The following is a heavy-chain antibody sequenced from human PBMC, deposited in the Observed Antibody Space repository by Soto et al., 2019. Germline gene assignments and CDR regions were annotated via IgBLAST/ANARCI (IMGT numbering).Heavy chain of an antibody. CDR3: AKDREFLLLWFGELLGMDV. CDR2: ISSDRRSI. V-gene: IGHV3-9*01. J-gene: IGHJ6*02. D-gene: IGHD3-10*01. CDR1: GFRFDDYG. Sequence: TGGSLRLSCEVSGFRFDDYGMHWVRQAPGKGLEWIAGISSDRRSISYGASMKGRFTNSRDNAKNTMYLQMNSLRAEDTAVYYCAKDREFLLLWFGELLGMDVWGRGTTVTVSS.